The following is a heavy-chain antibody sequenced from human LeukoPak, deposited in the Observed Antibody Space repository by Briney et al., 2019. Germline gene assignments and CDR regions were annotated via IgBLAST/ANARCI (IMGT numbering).Heavy chain of an antibody. CDR3: ARRLGYYDSSGYYDY. V-gene: IGHV4-31*03. J-gene: IGHJ4*02. D-gene: IGHD3-22*01. Sequence: SQTLSLTCTVSGGSISSGGYYWSWIRQHPGKGLEWIGYIYYSGSTNYNPSLKSRVAISVDTSKNHFSLKLSSVTAADTAIYYCARRLGYYDSSGYYDYWGQGTLVTVSS. CDR2: IYYSGST. CDR1: GGSISSGGYY.